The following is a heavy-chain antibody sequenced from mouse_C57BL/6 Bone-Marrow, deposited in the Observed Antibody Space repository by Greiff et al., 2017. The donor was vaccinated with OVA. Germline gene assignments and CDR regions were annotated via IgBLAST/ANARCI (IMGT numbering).Heavy chain of an antibody. J-gene: IGHJ3*01. Sequence: VQLQQSGPELVKPGASVKMSCKASGYTFTDYNMHWVKQSHGKSLEWIGYINPNNGGTSYNQKFKGKATLTVNKSSSTAYMELRSLTSEDSAVYYCARRYGYDYTWFSYWGQGTLVTVSA. CDR1: GYTFTDYN. V-gene: IGHV1-22*01. CDR2: INPNNGGT. D-gene: IGHD2-4*01. CDR3: ARRYGYDYTWFSY.